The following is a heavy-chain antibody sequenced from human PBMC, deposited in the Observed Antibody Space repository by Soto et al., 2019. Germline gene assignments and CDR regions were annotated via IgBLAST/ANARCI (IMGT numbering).Heavy chain of an antibody. Sequence: SGPTLVNPTQNLTLTCTFSGFSLTTYGVGVAWVRQPPGKALEWLALIYWDDDKRYSPSLETRLSITKDTSKNHVVLTMTNMDPADTGTYYCAHRHGFSMSFDYWGQGALVTVSS. J-gene: IGHJ4*02. CDR1: GFSLTTYGVG. D-gene: IGHD3-22*01. CDR2: IYWDDDK. CDR3: AHRHGFSMSFDY. V-gene: IGHV2-5*02.